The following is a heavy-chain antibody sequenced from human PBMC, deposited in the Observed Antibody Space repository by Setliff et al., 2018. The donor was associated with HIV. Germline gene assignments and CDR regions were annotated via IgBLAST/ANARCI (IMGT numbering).Heavy chain of an antibody. V-gene: IGHV1-18*01. J-gene: IGHJ4*02. D-gene: IGHD4-17*01. CDR1: GYNFPTYG. Sequence: ASVKVSCKASGYNFPTYGISWVRQAPGQGLEWVGWTSGYNDDTNYAQKFQGRVSMTTDTSTSTAYMELRSLKSDDTAVYYCARIMTTVITEDYWGQGTLVTVSS. CDR2: TSGYNDDT. CDR3: ARIMTTVITEDY.